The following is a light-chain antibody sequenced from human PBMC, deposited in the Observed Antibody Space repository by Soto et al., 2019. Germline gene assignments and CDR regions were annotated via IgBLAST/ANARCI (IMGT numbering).Light chain of an antibody. CDR1: SSNIGADYD. J-gene: IGLJ3*02. V-gene: IGLV1-40*01. CDR3: QSYDSSLSAVV. CDR2: GNS. Sequence: QGVVTQPPSVSGAPGQRVTISCTGSSSNIGADYDVHWYQQLPGTAPKLLIYGNSNRPSGVPDRFSGSKSGTSASLAITGLQAEDEADYYCQSYDSSLSAVVFGGGTKVTVL.